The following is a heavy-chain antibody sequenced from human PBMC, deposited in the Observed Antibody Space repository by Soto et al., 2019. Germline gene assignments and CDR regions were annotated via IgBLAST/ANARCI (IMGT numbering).Heavy chain of an antibody. CDR1: GFTFSSYA. V-gene: IGHV3-64D*06. CDR3: VKDRWVDY. D-gene: IGHD1-26*01. Sequence: GGSLRLSCSVSGFTFSSYAMHWVRQTPGKGLEYVSSISHNGRSTYYADSVKGRFTISRDNSKNTLYLQMSSLRAEDTSVYYCVKDRWVDYWGQGILVTVSS. J-gene: IGHJ4*01. CDR2: ISHNGRST.